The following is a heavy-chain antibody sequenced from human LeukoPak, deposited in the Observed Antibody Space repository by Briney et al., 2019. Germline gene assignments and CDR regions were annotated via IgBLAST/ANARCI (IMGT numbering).Heavy chain of an antibody. V-gene: IGHV1-18*01. CDR3: ARERYGDSSSWYPVY. D-gene: IGHD6-13*01. Sequence: ASVKVSCKASGYTFTSYGISWVRQAPGQGLEWMGWISAYNGNTNYAQKLQGRVTMTTDTSTSTAYMELRSLRSDDTAVYYCARERYGDSSSWYPVYWGQGTLVTVSS. J-gene: IGHJ4*02. CDR1: GYTFTSYG. CDR2: ISAYNGNT.